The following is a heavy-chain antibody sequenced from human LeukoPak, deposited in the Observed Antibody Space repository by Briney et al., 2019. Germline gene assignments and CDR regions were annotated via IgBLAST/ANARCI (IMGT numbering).Heavy chain of an antibody. CDR2: IYHSGST. J-gene: IGHJ4*02. Sequence: SETLSLTCTVSGGSMSSYYWSWIRQPPGKGLEWIGSIYHSGSTYYNPSLKSRVTISVDTSKNQFSLKLSSVTAADTAVYYCARGYSGYDYRDWGQGTLVTVSS. V-gene: IGHV4-38-2*02. CDR3: ARGYSGYDYRD. CDR1: GGSMSSYY. D-gene: IGHD5-12*01.